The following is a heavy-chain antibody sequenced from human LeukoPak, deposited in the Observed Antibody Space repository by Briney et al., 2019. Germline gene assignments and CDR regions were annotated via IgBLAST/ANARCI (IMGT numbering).Heavy chain of an antibody. Sequence: PGGSLRLSCAASGFTFSSYSMNWVRQAPGKGLEWVSSISSSSSYIYYADSVKGRFTISRDNAKNSLYLQMNSLRAEDTAVYYCAKASHDFWSKTYYYYYYMDVWGKGTTVTVSS. J-gene: IGHJ6*03. CDR1: GFTFSSYS. CDR2: ISSSSSYI. V-gene: IGHV3-21*04. CDR3: AKASHDFWSKTYYYYYYMDV. D-gene: IGHD3-3*01.